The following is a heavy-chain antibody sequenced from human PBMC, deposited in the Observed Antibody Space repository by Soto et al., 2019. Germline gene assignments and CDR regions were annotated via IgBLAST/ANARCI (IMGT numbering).Heavy chain of an antibody. CDR3: ARVDGYCSRTSCYGYYMDV. D-gene: IGHD2-2*01. V-gene: IGHV3-21*01. CDR1: GFTFSSYS. CDR2: ISSSSSYI. Sequence: EVQLVESGGGLVKPGGSLRLSCAASGFTFSSYSMNWVRQAPGKGLEWVSSISSSSSYIYYADSVKGRFTISRDNAKNSLYRQRNSLRAEDTAVYYCARVDGYCSRTSCYGYYMDVWGKGTTVTVSS. J-gene: IGHJ6*03.